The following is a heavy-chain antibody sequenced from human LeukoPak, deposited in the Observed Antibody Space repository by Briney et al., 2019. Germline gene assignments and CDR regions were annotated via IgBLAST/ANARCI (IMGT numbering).Heavy chain of an antibody. J-gene: IGHJ4*02. D-gene: IGHD6-19*01. V-gene: IGHV3-48*01. CDR1: GFTFSSYA. CDR2: ISSNGSTI. CDR3: AKEPLAVAGTIFDY. Sequence: PGGSLRLSCAASGFTFSSYAMSWVRQAPGKGLEWISYISSNGSTIYYAASVKGRFTISRDSAKNSLYLQMNSLRAEDTAVYYCAKEPLAVAGTIFDYWGQGTLVTVSS.